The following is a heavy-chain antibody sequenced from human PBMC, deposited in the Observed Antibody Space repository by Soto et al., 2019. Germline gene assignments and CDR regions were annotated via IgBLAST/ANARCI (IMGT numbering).Heavy chain of an antibody. CDR3: AKVLPLCSSTSCYSSSWSFDY. V-gene: IGHV3-23*01. D-gene: IGHD2-2*01. CDR1: GFTFSSYA. CDR2: ISGSGGST. J-gene: IGHJ4*02. Sequence: GGSLRLSCAASGFTFSSYAMSWVRQALGKGLEWVSAISGSGGSTYYADSVKGRFTISRDNSKNTLYLQMNSLRAEDTAVYYCAKVLPLCSSTSCYSSSWSFDYWGQGTLVTVSS.